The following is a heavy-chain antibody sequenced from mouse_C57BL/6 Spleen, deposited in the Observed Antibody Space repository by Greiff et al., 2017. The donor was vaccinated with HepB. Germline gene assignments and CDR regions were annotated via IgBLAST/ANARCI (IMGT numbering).Heavy chain of an antibody. CDR3: ARGPSTMVTTAYFDY. J-gene: IGHJ2*01. V-gene: IGHV1-52*01. D-gene: IGHD2-2*01. CDR1: GYTFTSYW. Sequence: VQLQQPGAELVRPGSSVKLSCKASGYTFTSYWMHWVKQRPIQGLEWIGNIDPSDSETHYNQKFKDKATLTVDKSSSTAYMQLSSLTSEDSAVYYWARGPSTMVTTAYFDYWGQGTTLTVSS. CDR2: IDPSDSET.